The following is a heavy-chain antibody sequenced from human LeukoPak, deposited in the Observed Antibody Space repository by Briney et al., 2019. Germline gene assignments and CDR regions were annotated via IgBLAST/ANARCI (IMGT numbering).Heavy chain of an antibody. CDR2: ISSNGGST. CDR3: ARSSGSYIGDVDY. J-gene: IGHJ4*02. CDR1: GFTFSSYA. Sequence: GSLRLSCAGSGFTFSSYAMHWVRQAPGKGLEYVSAISSNGGSTYYANSVKGRFTISRDNSKNTLYLQMGSLRAEDMAVYYCARSSGSYIGDVDYWGQGTLVTVSS. V-gene: IGHV3-64*01. D-gene: IGHD1-26*01.